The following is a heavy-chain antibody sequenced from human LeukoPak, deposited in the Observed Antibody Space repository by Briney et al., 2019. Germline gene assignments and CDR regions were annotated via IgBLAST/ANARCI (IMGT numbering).Heavy chain of an antibody. D-gene: IGHD3-9*01. CDR3: AGERYFDWFLDY. J-gene: IGHJ4*02. CDR1: GFTFSSYA. V-gene: IGHV3-23*01. CDR2: ISGSSGST. Sequence: PGGSLRLSCAASGFTFSSYAMRWVRQAPGKGLEWVSAISGSSGSTYYADSVKGRFTISRDNSKNTLYLQMNSLRAEETAVYYCAGERYFDWFLDYWGQGTLVTVSS.